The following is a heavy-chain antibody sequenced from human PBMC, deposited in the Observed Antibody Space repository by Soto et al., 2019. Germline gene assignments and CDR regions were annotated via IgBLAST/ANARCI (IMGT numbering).Heavy chain of an antibody. J-gene: IGHJ6*02. V-gene: IGHV3-30*18. CDR1: GFTFGSHG. CDR3: AKDLRTTISDYGMDV. Sequence: QVQLVESGGGLVQPGGSLRLTCVASGFTFGSHGMHWVRQAPGKGLEWVAVISYDETNEHYVDSVKGRFTISRYNSKSILYIQMNRLRPEDTAVYKCAKDLRTTISDYGMDVWGQGTTVTVSS. CDR2: ISYDETNE.